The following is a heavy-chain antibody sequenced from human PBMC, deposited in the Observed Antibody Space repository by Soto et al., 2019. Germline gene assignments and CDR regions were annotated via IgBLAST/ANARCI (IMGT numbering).Heavy chain of an antibody. CDR3: AIISPSIVATIEDY. V-gene: IGHV3-66*01. J-gene: IGHJ4*02. CDR1: GFTVSSNY. Sequence: GGSLRLSCAASGFTVSSNYMSWVRQAPGKGLEWVSVIYSGGSTYYADSVKGRFTISRDNSKNTLYLQMNSLRAEDTAVYYCAIISPSIVATIEDYWGQGTLVTVSS. CDR2: IYSGGST. D-gene: IGHD5-12*01.